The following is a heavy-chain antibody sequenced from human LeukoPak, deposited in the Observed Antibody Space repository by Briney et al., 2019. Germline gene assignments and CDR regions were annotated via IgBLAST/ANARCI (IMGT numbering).Heavy chain of an antibody. CDR1: GGSFGGYY. V-gene: IGHV4-34*01. Sequence: SETLSLTCAVYGGSFGGYYWSWIRQPPGKGLEWIGEINHSGSTNYNPSLKSRVTISVDTSKNQFSLKLSSVTAADTAVYYCARVTTGYWGQGTLVTVSS. CDR2: INHSGST. D-gene: IGHD4-11*01. CDR3: ARVTTGY. J-gene: IGHJ4*02.